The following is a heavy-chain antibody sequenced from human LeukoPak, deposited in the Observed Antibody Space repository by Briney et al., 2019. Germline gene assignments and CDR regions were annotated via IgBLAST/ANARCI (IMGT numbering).Heavy chain of an antibody. Sequence: PSQTLSLTCTVSGGSISSGSYYWSWIRQPAGKGLEWIGRICTSGSTNYNPSIKSRVTITVDASQYQYSLKLNSVTAADTAVYYCARAPGYWGQGTLVTVSS. J-gene: IGHJ4*02. CDR2: ICTSGST. CDR3: ARAPGY. V-gene: IGHV4-61*02. CDR1: GGSISSGSYY.